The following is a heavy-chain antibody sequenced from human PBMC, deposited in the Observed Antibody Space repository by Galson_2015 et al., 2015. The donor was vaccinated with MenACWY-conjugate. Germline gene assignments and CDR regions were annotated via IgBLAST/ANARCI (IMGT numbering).Heavy chain of an antibody. Sequence: ETLSLTCTVSGGSISSYYWSWIRQPPGKGLEWIGYIYYSGSTNYNPSLKSRVTISVDTSKNQFSLKLSSVTAADTAVYYCAREGYSSSFYYYGMDVWGQGTTVTVSS. D-gene: IGHD6-6*01. CDR2: IYYSGST. V-gene: IGHV4-59*12. CDR3: AREGYSSSFYYYGMDV. CDR1: GGSISSYY. J-gene: IGHJ6*02.